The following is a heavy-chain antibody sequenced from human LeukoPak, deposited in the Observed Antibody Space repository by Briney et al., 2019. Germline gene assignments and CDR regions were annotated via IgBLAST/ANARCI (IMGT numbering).Heavy chain of an antibody. D-gene: IGHD2-15*01. CDR2: IYYSGSS. Sequence: SETLSLTCTVSSGSISSGDYYWSWIGQPPGKGLEWIGYIYYSGSSYYNPSLKSRVAMSVDTSKNQFSLRLSSVTAADTAVYYCASLYCSGGNCKGVAYWGQGTLVTVSS. J-gene: IGHJ4*02. V-gene: IGHV4-30-4*01. CDR1: SGSISSGDYY. CDR3: ASLYCSGGNCKGVAY.